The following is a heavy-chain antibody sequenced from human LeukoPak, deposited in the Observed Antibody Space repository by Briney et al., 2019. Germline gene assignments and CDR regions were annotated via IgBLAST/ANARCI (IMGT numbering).Heavy chain of an antibody. V-gene: IGHV3-23*01. J-gene: IGHJ4*02. D-gene: IGHD3-10*01. CDR2: ISPSGDIR. CDR1: GFTFSNHG. Sequence: GGSLRLSCAASGFTFSNHGMNWVRQAPGKGLEWVSGISPSGDIRYYADSVKGRFTISRDNSKNTLYLEVISLTAEDTAVYYCAKDNAWLRFGEWSQGTLVTVSS. CDR3: AKDNAWLRFGE.